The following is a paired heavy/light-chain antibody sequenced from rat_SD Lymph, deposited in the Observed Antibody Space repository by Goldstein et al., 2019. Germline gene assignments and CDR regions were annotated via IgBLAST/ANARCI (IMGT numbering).Heavy chain of an antibody. CDR3: TKKPPYGGSTFDY. CDR2: IRNKNYNYAT. D-gene: IGHD1-11*01. V-gene: IGHV6-22*01. CDR1: GFNFNDYF. J-gene: IGHJ2*01. Sequence: EVQILETGGGLVKPGGSLRLSCATSGFNFNDYFMNWVRQAPGKGLEWVAQIRNKNYNYATYYAESLEGRVTISRDDSKSSVYLQVSSLRAEDTAIYYCTKKPPYGGSTFDYWGQGVMVTVSS.
Light chain of an antibody. V-gene: IGKV4S5*01. CDR1: SSVSY. CDR3: QQGGSYPPMYT. J-gene: IGKJ2-3*01. CDR2: ETS. Sequence: EIVLTQSPTTMAASPGEKVTLTCRASSSVSYMHWYQQTSGTSPKLWIYETSKLASGVPHRFSGSGSGTSYSLTINSLETEDTATYYCQQGGSYPPMYTFGAGTKLELK.